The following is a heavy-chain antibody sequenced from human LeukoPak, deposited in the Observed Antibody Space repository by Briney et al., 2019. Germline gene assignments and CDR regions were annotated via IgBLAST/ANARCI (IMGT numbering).Heavy chain of an antibody. CDR1: GFDFSAYA. Sequence: GGSLRLSCAASGFDFSAYAMTWVRQAPGKGPECVSTVSGSGYRKYYADSVKGRFTISRDNAKKTIFLQLDSLRVDGTAHYYCAKGGASLTDAPHGDVVTTTLDGFDIWGQGARVTVSS. CDR3: AKGGASLTDAPHGDVVTTTLDGFDI. V-gene: IGHV3-23*01. CDR2: VSGSGYRK. D-gene: IGHD2-21*02. J-gene: IGHJ3*02.